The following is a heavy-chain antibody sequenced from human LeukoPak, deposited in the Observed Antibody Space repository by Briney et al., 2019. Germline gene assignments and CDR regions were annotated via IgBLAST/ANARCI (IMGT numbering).Heavy chain of an antibody. D-gene: IGHD1-14*01. CDR3: AKMWEPASETSDY. CDR1: GFAFSVYA. CDR2: ISNNGAYT. V-gene: IGHV3-23*01. Sequence: SGGSLRLSCAASGFAFSVYAMTWVRQGPGKGLEWVSAISNNGAYTVYADSVRGRFTISRDNSKNTFYLQMNSLRADDTALYYCAKMWEPASETSDYWGRGTLVTVSS. J-gene: IGHJ4*02.